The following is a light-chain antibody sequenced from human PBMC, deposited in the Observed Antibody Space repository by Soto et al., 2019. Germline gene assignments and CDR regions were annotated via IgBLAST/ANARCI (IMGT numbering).Light chain of an antibody. Sequence: EILLTQSPATLSLSPGEGATLSCRASQSVSSSFLAWYQQQPGQAPRLLIYATSRRAPGIPDRFSGSGSGTDFPLTIRRLAPEDFAAYYCHQFDRSLTFGRGTKLEIK. V-gene: IGKV3-20*01. CDR2: ATS. CDR1: QSVSSSF. J-gene: IGKJ1*01. CDR3: HQFDRSLT.